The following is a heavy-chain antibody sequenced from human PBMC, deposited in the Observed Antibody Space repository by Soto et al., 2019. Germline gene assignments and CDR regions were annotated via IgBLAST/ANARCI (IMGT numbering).Heavy chain of an antibody. V-gene: IGHV3-23*01. D-gene: IGHD3-3*01. CDR2: ISGSGGST. J-gene: IGHJ4*02. CDR1: GFTFSSYA. Sequence: PGGSLRFSCAASGFTFSSYAMSWVRQAPGKGLEGVSAISGSGGSTYYADSVKGRFTISRDNSKNTLYLQMNSLRAEDTAVYYCARGGPILEWSRGAYSDYWGQGTLVTVSS. CDR3: ARGGPILEWSRGAYSDY.